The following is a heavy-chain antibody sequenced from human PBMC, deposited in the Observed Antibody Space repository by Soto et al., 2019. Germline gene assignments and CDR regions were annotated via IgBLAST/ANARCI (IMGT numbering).Heavy chain of an antibody. Sequence: LSLTCAVYGGSFSGYYWSWIRQPPGKGLEWIGEINHSGSTNYNPSLKSRVTISVDTSKNQFSLKLSSVTAADTAVYYCARPGVRGRYYHYGMDVWGQGTTVTVSS. CDR1: GGSFSGYY. J-gene: IGHJ6*02. D-gene: IGHD3-10*01. CDR3: ARPGVRGRYYHYGMDV. V-gene: IGHV4-34*01. CDR2: INHSGST.